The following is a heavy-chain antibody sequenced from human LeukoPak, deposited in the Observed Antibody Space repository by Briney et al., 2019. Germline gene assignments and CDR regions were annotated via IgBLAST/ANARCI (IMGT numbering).Heavy chain of an antibody. J-gene: IGHJ3*02. CDR2: IRYDGSNK. CDR3: AKNMGERYAFDI. Sequence: GGSLRLSCAASGFTFSSYGMHWVRQAPGKGLEWVAFIRYDGSNKYYADSVKGRFTISRDNSKNTLYLQMNSLRAEDTAVYYCAKNMGERYAFDIWGQGTMVTVSS. CDR1: GFTFSSYG. V-gene: IGHV3-30*02. D-gene: IGHD3-16*01.